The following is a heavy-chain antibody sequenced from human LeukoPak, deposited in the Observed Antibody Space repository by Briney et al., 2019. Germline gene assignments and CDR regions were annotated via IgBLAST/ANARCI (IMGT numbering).Heavy chain of an antibody. D-gene: IGHD2/OR15-2a*01. V-gene: IGHV3-74*01. CDR3: VSFYETY. CDR2: INSDGSWT. J-gene: IGHJ4*02. CDR1: GNYW. Sequence: GGSLRLSCAASGNYWMHWVRQAPGKGLVWVSHINSDGSWTSYADSVKGRFAISKDNAENTVYLQMNSLRAEDTAVYYCVSFYETYWGRGTLVTVSS.